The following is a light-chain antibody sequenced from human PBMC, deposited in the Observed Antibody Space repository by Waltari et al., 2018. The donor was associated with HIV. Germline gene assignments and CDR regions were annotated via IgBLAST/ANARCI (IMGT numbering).Light chain of an antibody. J-gene: IGLJ2*01. V-gene: IGLV2-18*02. CDR2: EVS. CDR1: SSDVGNYHR. CDR3: SSYTSSNTFVV. Sequence: QSALTQPPSVSGSPGQPVTISSTGPSSDVGNYHRVPCYQQPPGSPPKLMIYEVSNRPSGVPRRFSGSKSGNTASLTISGLQAEDEADYYCSSYTSSNTFVVFGGGTKLTVL.